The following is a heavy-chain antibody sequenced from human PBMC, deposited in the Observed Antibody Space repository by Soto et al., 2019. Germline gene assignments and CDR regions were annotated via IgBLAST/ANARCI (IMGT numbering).Heavy chain of an antibody. Sequence: SETLSLTCTVSGGSISSHYWSWIRQPPGKGLEWIGYIYYSGSTNYNPSLKSRVTISVDTSKNQFSLKLSSVTAADTAVYYCARARYSYGQNWFDPWGKGTLVTVSS. CDR3: ARARYSYGQNWFDP. CDR1: GGSISSHY. D-gene: IGHD5-18*01. V-gene: IGHV4-59*11. CDR2: IYYSGST. J-gene: IGHJ5*02.